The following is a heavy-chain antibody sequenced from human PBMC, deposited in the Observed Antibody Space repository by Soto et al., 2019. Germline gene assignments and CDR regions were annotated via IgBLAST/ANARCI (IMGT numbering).Heavy chain of an antibody. CDR3: TTDPLRAVAGNGGDAFDI. D-gene: IGHD6-19*01. J-gene: IGHJ3*02. CDR2: IKSKTDGGTT. Sequence: GGSLRLSCAASGFTFSNAWMIWVRQAPGKGLEWVGRIKSKTDGGTTDYAAPVKGRFTISRDDSKNTLYLQMNSLKTEDTAVYYCTTDPLRAVAGNGGDAFDIWGQGTMVTVSS. V-gene: IGHV3-15*01. CDR1: GFTFSNAW.